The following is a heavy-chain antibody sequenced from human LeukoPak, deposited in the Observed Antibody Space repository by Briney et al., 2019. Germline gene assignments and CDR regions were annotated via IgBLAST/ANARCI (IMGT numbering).Heavy chain of an antibody. CDR1: GASINSAGYS. V-gene: IGHV4-30-2*01. CDR3: ARGVVRRFGY. D-gene: IGHD2-15*01. CDR2: IYNSGST. J-gene: IGHJ4*02. Sequence: SETLSLTCAVSGASINSAGYSWSWIRQPPGKGLEWIGYIYNSGSTYYNPSLKSRVTISIDMSKNQFSLNLSSVTAADTTVYYCARGVVRRFGYWGQGTLVTVSS.